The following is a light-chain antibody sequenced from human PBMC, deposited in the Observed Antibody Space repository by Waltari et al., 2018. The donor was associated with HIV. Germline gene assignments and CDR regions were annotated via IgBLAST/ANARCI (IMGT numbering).Light chain of an antibody. V-gene: IGKV4-1*01. Sequence: DIVLTQSPESLAASLGERATINCMSTQSILQTSSNKNPLAWYQQKAGQPPKLLFYWASTRESGVPDRFSGSGSGTDFTLTITNLQAEDVATYYCQQFYNSPVTFGGGTKVEI. J-gene: IGKJ4*01. CDR2: WAS. CDR1: QSILQTSSNKNP. CDR3: QQFYNSPVT.